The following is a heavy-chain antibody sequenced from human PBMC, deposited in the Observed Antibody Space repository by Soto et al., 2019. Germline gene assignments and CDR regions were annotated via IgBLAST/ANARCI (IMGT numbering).Heavy chain of an antibody. J-gene: IGHJ5*02. CDR1: GGSISTSSYY. CDR3: ARQATRLLDILTGYYIGWFDP. CDR2: IYYSGST. D-gene: IGHD3-9*01. Sequence: ASETLSLTCTVSGGSISTSSYYWGWIRQPPGKGLEWIESIYYSGSTYYNPALNSRVTISVDTSKNQCSLKLSSVTAADTAVYYCARQATRLLDILTGYYIGWFDPWGQGTLVTVSS. V-gene: IGHV4-39*01.